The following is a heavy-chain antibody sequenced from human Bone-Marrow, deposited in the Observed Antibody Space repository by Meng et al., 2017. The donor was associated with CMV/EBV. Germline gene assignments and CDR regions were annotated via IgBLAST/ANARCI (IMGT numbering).Heavy chain of an antibody. CDR2: ISSSSSYI. CDR3: ARESPSVSYYYGMDV. J-gene: IGHJ6*02. Sequence: GESLKISCAASQFTFSSYDMNWVRQAPGEGLEWVSSISSSSSYIYYADSVKGRFTISRDNAKNSVFLQMSSLRAEDTAVYYCARESPSVSYYYGMDVWGQGTTVTVSS. V-gene: IGHV3-21*01. D-gene: IGHD5/OR15-5a*01. CDR1: QFTFSSYD.